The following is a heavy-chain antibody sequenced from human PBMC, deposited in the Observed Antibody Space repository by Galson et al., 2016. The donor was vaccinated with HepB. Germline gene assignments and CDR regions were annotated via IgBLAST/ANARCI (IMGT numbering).Heavy chain of an antibody. CDR3: TRSARYGLLYS. J-gene: IGHJ1*01. CDR2: VYKTGTT. D-gene: IGHD5-24*01. V-gene: IGHV4-39*01. Sequence: SETLSLTCSVSGGSITSGDYFWGWLRQSPGTGLQWLGTVYKTGTTYYNPSLGSRVNVSVDTSTDQFSLKLTSVTASETAVYYCTRSARYGLLYSWGRGALVTVSS. CDR1: GGSITSGDYF.